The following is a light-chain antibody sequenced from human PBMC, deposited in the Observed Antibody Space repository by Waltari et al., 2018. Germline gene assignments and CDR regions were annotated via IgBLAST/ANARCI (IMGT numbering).Light chain of an antibody. CDR3: SSYTNRATLRV. Sequence: QSALAQPASVSGSPGQSIAISCTGTSSDIGNYNSVPCYHQHPGKAPKLFLYEVSDRPSGVSRRFSGSKSGNKATLTISGLQADDEADYYCSSYTNRATLRVFGTGTKVTVL. J-gene: IGLJ1*01. CDR2: EVS. V-gene: IGLV2-14*01. CDR1: SSDIGNYNS.